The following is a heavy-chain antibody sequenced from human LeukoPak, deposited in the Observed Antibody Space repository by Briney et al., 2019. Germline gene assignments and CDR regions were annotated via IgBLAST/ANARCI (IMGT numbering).Heavy chain of an antibody. J-gene: IGHJ4*02. Sequence: GGSLRLSCAASGFTFSSDAMSWVRQAPGKGLEWVSAISGSGGSTYYADSVKGQFTISRDNSKNTLYLQVNSLRAEDTAVYYCARRAGAYSHPYDHWGQGTLVTVSS. V-gene: IGHV3-23*01. CDR2: ISGSGGST. D-gene: IGHD4/OR15-4a*01. CDR3: ARRAGAYSHPYDH. CDR1: GFTFSSDA.